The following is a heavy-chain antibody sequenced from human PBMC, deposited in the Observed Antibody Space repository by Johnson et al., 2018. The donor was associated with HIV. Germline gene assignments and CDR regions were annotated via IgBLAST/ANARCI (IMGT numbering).Heavy chain of an antibody. J-gene: IGHJ3*02. V-gene: IGHV3-74*01. CDR2: INSDGSST. CDR3: ARDGGYCSSTSCFRHWASAFDI. CDR1: GFTFSSYW. Sequence: VQLVESGGGLVQPGGSLRLSCAASGFTFSSYWMHWVRQAPGKGLVWVSRINSDGSSTSYADSVKGRFPISRDNAKNTLYLQMNSLRAEDTAVYYCARDGGYCSSTSCFRHWASAFDIWGQGTMVTVSS. D-gene: IGHD2-2*01.